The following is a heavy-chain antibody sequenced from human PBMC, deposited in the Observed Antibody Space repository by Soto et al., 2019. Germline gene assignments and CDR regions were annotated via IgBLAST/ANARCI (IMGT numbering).Heavy chain of an antibody. J-gene: IGHJ4*02. CDR1: GFSVSSNY. D-gene: IGHD6-19*01. CDR2: IQSGGYT. V-gene: IGHV3-53*04. CDR3: ATNLGGSGLI. Sequence: PGGSLRLSCAASGFSVSSNYMSWVRQAPGKGLECVSVIQSGGYTYYADSVKGRFTISRHTSKNTLYLQMNTLRSEDTAVYYCATNLGGSGLIWGQGTLVTVSS.